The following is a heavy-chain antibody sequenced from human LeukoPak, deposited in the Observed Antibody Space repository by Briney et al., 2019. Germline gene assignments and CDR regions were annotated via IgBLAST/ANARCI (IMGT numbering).Heavy chain of an antibody. CDR1: GFTFSSYA. D-gene: IGHD5-18*01. V-gene: IGHV3-23*01. Sequence: PGGSLRLSCAASGFTFSSYAMSWVRQAPGKGLEWVSAISGSGGSTYYADSVKGRFTTSRDNSKNTLYLQMNSLRAEDTAVYYCAKERTYSYGPDDAFDIWGQGTMVTVSS. J-gene: IGHJ3*02. CDR2: ISGSGGST. CDR3: AKERTYSYGPDDAFDI.